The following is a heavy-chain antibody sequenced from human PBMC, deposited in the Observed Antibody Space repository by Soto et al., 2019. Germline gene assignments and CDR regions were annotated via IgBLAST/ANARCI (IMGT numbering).Heavy chain of an antibody. J-gene: IGHJ6*02. D-gene: IGHD6-6*01. CDR1: GFTFGSYA. CDR2: ISGSGGST. CDR3: AKGRAAARPHYYYGMDV. V-gene: IGHV3-23*01. Sequence: PGGSLRLSCAASGFTFGSYAMSWVRQAPGKGLEWVSAISGSGGSTYYADSVKGRFTISRDNSKNTLYLQMNSLRAEDTAVYYCAKGRAAARPHYYYGMDVWGQGTTVTVSS.